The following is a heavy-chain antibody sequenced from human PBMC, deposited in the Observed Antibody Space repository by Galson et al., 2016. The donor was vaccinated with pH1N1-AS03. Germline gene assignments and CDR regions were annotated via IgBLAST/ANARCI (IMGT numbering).Heavy chain of an antibody. J-gene: IGHJ4*02. CDR2: ISTSSSFI. CDR3: ARDGPPQGISVAGSFDF. V-gene: IGHV3-21*01. D-gene: IGHD6-19*01. Sequence: SLRLSCAASGFPFSGYSMNWVRQAPGKGLEWVSFISTSSSFIYYADSVKGRFTISRDNAQNLLYLQMNSLRDEDTAVYYCARDGPPQGISVAGSFDFWGQGALVTVSS. CDR1: GFPFSGYS.